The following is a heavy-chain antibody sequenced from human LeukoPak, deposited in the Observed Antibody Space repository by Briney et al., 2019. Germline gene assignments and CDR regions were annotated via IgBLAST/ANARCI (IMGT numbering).Heavy chain of an antibody. Sequence: GRSLRLSCAASGFTFSSYGMHWVRQAPGKGLEWVAVIWYDGSNKYYADSVKGRFTISRDNSKNTLYLQMNSLRAEDTAVYYCARDPRTNAPFDYWGQGTLVTVSS. V-gene: IGHV3-33*01. CDR1: GFTFSSYG. CDR2: IWYDGSNK. CDR3: ARDPRTNAPFDY. J-gene: IGHJ4*02.